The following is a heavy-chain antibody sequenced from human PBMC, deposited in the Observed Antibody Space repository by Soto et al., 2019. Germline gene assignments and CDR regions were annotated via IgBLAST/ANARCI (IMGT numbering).Heavy chain of an antibody. J-gene: IGHJ5*02. V-gene: IGHV4-34*01. CDR3: ARSAPAAWSRGWFDP. CDR2: INHSGST. CDR1: GGSFSGYY. Sequence: TSETLSLTCAVYGGSFSGYYWSWIRQPPGKGLEWIGEINHSGSTNYNPSLKSRVTISVDTSKNQFSLKLSSVTAADTAVYYCARSAPAAWSRGWFDPWGQGTLVTVSS. D-gene: IGHD2-2*01.